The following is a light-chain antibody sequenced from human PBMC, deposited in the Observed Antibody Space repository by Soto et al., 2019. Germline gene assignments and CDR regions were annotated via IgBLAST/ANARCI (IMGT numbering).Light chain of an antibody. CDR2: GAS. CDR1: QGVTTN. J-gene: IGKJ4*01. V-gene: IGKV3-15*01. CDR3: QQYNTWPLT. Sequence: EIVMTQSPATLSVSPGERATLSCRASQGVTTNLAWYQQKPGQAPRLLIYGASTRATGIPARFSGSGSGTEFTLTISSLQSADFAVYYCQQYNTWPLTFGGGTKVEIK.